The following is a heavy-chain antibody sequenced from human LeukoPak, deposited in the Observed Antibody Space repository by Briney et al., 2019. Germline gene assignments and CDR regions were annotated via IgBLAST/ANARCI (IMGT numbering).Heavy chain of an antibody. CDR3: ARVQSGYDHTPLDY. D-gene: IGHD5-12*01. V-gene: IGHV3-11*01. CDR1: GFTFSDYY. CDR2: ISRSSSSK. J-gene: IGHJ4*02. Sequence: GGSLRLSCAASGFTFSDYYMAWIRQAPGKSLEWASYISRSSSSKNYADSVRGRFFISRDNAKSSLHLQMNSQRAEDTAVYYCARVQSGYDHTPLDYWGQGTLVTVSS.